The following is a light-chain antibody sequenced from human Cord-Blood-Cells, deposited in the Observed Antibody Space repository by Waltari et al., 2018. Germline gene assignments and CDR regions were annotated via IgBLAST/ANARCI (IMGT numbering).Light chain of an antibody. CDR2: DVS. CDR1: SSDVGGYNY. V-gene: IGLV2-14*03. Sequence: QSALTHPVSVSGSPGQSITISCTGTSSDVGGYNYVSWYQHHPAKAPKLMIYDVSNRPSGVSNRFSGSKSGNTASLTISGLQAEDEADYYCSSYTSSSTVVFGGGTKLTVL. CDR3: SSYTSSSTVV. J-gene: IGLJ2*01.